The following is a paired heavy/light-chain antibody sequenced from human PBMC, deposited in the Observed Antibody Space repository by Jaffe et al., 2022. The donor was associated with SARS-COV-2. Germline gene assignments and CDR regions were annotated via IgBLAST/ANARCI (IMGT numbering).Heavy chain of an antibody. Sequence: EVHLLESGGGLVQPGGSLRLSCVASGFTFSSYVMTWVRQVPGKGLERVSVIISSGGDTFYADSVKGRFTISRDNSKNTLYLQMNSLGVEDTAVYYCARGQRWSDYWGQGTLVSVSS. V-gene: IGHV3-23*01. CDR1: GFTFSSYV. CDR2: IISSGGDT. CDR3: ARGQRWSDY. D-gene: IGHD2-15*01. J-gene: IGHJ4*02.
Light chain of an antibody. Sequence: QSALTQPPSASGSPGQSVTISCTGTSSDVDDYKYVSWYQQLPGKAPKLIIYEVNKRPSGVPDRFSGSKSGNTASLTVSGLQAEDEADYYCSSYAGSSNLLFGGGTKLTVL. CDR1: SSDVDDYKY. CDR2: EVN. J-gene: IGLJ2*01. V-gene: IGLV2-8*01. CDR3: SSYAGSSNLL.